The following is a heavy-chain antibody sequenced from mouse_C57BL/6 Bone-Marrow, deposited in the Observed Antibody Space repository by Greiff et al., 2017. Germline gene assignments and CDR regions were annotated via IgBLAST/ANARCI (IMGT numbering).Heavy chain of an antibody. CDR1: GYTFTNYW. CDR3: ARSYDYEDDYLDY. CDR2: IHPNGGSP. J-gene: IGHJ4*01. D-gene: IGHD2-4*01. V-gene: IGHV1-64*01. Sequence: QVQLQQPGAELVKPGASVKLSCKASGYTFTNYWMHWVKQRPGQGLEWIGMIHPNGGSPDYNEKFKSEATLSVDKSSRTAYMELSSLTSEDSAVYYCARSYDYEDDYLDYWGQGTSVTVSS.